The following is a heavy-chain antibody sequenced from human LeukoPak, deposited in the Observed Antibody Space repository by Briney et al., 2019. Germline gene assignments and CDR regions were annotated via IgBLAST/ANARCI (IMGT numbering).Heavy chain of an antibody. Sequence: PSETLSLTCTVSGGSISSDYWSWIRQPPGKGLEWIGYIYYSGSTNYNPSLMSRVTISIDTSKNQFSLTLSYLSASDTAVYYCARQGYWGQGTLVTVSS. CDR3: ARQGY. J-gene: IGHJ4*02. V-gene: IGHV4-59*01. CDR2: IYYSGST. CDR1: GGSISSDY.